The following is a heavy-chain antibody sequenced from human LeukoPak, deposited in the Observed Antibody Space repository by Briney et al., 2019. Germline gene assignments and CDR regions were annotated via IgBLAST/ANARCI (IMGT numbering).Heavy chain of an antibody. Sequence: GASVKVSCKASGYTFTGYYMHWVRQAPGQGLEWMGWINPNSGGTNYAQKFQGRVTMTRDTSISTAYMELSRLRSDDTAIYYCARDLHPYIVIVPAAPDYWGQGTLVIVSS. CDR1: GYTFTGYY. D-gene: IGHD2-2*01. CDR2: INPNSGGT. J-gene: IGHJ4*02. CDR3: ARDLHPYIVIVPAAPDY. V-gene: IGHV1-2*02.